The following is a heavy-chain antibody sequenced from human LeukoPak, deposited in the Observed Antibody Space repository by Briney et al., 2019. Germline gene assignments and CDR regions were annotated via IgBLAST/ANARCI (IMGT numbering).Heavy chain of an antibody. CDR1: GGSISSYY. CDR2: IYYSGST. CDR3: ARNGYSSGWYPYYYYYMDV. Sequence: SETLSLTCTVSGGSISSYYWSWIRQPPGKGLEWIGYIYYSGSTNYNPSLKSRVTISVDTSKNQFSLKLSSVTAADTAVYYCARNGYSSGWYPYYYYYMDVWGKGTTVTVSS. V-gene: IGHV4-59*01. J-gene: IGHJ6*03. D-gene: IGHD6-19*01.